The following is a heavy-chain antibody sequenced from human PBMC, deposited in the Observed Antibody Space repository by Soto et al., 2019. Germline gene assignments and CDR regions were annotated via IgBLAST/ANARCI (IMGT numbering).Heavy chain of an antibody. CDR3: AKDSNAGSSI. J-gene: IGHJ4*02. V-gene: IGHV1-69*13. CDR1: GGTFSSYA. CDR2: IIPIFGTT. Sequence: ASVKVSCKASGGTFSSYAISWVRQAPGQGLEWMGGIIPIFGTTNYAQKFQGRVTITADESTSTAYMELSSLRSEDTAIYYCAKDSNAGSSIWGQGTLVTVSS. D-gene: IGHD6-6*01.